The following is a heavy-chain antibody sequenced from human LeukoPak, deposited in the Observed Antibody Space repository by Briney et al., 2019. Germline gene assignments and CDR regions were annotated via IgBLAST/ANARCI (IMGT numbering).Heavy chain of an antibody. J-gene: IGHJ6*02. Sequence: PSQTLSLTCAISGDSVSSNSAAWNWIRQSPSRGLEWLGRTYYRSKWYNDYAVSVKSRITINPDTSKNQFSLQLNSVTPEDTAVYYCARGFYSGYVQPPYGMDVWGQGTTVTVSS. CDR2: TYYRSKWYN. CDR3: ARGFYSGYVQPPYGMDV. CDR1: GDSVSSNSAA. D-gene: IGHD5-12*01. V-gene: IGHV6-1*01.